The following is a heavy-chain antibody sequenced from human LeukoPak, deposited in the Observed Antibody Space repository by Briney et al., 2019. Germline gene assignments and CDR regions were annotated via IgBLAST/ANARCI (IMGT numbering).Heavy chain of an antibody. D-gene: IGHD1-26*01. J-gene: IGHJ6*02. Sequence: PGGSLRLSCAASGFTFSSYSMNWVRQAPGKGLEWVSSISSSSSYIYYADSVKGRFTISRDSAKNSLYLQMNSLRAEDTAVYYCARDPGPRAGATTGYYYYGMDVWGQGTTVTVSS. CDR3: ARDPGPRAGATTGYYYYGMDV. V-gene: IGHV3-21*01. CDR1: GFTFSSYS. CDR2: ISSSSSYI.